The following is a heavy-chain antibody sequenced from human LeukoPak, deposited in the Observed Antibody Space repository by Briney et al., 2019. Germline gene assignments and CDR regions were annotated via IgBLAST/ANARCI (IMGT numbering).Heavy chain of an antibody. D-gene: IGHD6-6*01. CDR2: ISSSGSTI. CDR3: ARVSSSSSFSFLFDY. J-gene: IGHJ4*02. V-gene: IGHV3-48*03. Sequence: GGSLRLSCAASGFTFSSYEMDWVRQAPGKGLEWVSYISSSGSTIYYADSVKGRFTISRDNAKNSLYLQMNSLRAEDTAVYYCARVSSSSSFSFLFDYWGQGTLVTVSS. CDR1: GFTFSSYE.